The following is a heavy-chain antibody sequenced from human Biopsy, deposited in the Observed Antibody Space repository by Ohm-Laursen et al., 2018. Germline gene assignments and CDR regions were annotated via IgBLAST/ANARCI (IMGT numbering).Heavy chain of an antibody. J-gene: IGHJ5*02. Sequence: ASVKVSCKSSGYTFTGCYMHWVRQAPGQGLEWMGWINAKIGDTNYAQKFQGRVTMTRDTSISTAYVDLSSLRSDDTAVYYCTRGGYYYDSLAYYYWFDPWGQGTLVTVSS. CDR1: GYTFTGCY. D-gene: IGHD3-22*01. CDR2: INAKIGDT. V-gene: IGHV1-2*02. CDR3: TRGGYYYDSLAYYYWFDP.